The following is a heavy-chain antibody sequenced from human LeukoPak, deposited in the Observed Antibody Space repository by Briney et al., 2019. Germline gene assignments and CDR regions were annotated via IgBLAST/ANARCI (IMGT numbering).Heavy chain of an antibody. Sequence: ASVKVSCKASGGTFSSYAISWVRQAPGQGLEWMGGIIPIFGTANYAQKLQGRVTITTDESTSTAYMELSSLRSEDTAVYYCARGVPGYDILTGYYGGYYYYYMVVWGKGTTVTVSS. CDR2: IIPIFGTA. J-gene: IGHJ6*03. D-gene: IGHD3-9*01. CDR1: GGTFSSYA. V-gene: IGHV1-69*05. CDR3: ARGVPGYDILTGYYGGYYYYYMVV.